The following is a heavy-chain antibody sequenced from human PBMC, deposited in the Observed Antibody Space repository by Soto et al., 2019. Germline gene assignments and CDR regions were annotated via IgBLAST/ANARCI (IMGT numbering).Heavy chain of an antibody. CDR1: GYSFTSYW. Sequence: PCESLKFSWKGAGYSFTSYWIGWVRQMPGKGLEWMGIIYPGDSDTRYSPSFQGQVTISADKSISTAYLQWSSLKASDTAMYYCALHYYDSTRAPAAFDIWRQGTMVTVS. J-gene: IGHJ3*02. D-gene: IGHD3-22*01. CDR2: IYPGDSDT. V-gene: IGHV5-51*01. CDR3: ALHYYDSTRAPAAFDI.